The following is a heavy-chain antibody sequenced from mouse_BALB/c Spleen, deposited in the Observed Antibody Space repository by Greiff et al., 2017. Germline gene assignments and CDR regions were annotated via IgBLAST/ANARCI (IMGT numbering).Heavy chain of an antibody. D-gene: IGHD2-1*01. CDR2: IDPETGGT. CDR3: TYYGNRYFDV. V-gene: IGHV1-15*01. CDR1: GYTFTDYE. J-gene: IGHJ1*01. Sequence: QVQLQQSGAELVRPGASVTLSCKASGYTFTDYEMHWVKQTPVHGLEWIGAIDPETGGTAYNQKFKGKATLTADKSSSTAYMELRSLTSEDSAVYYCTYYGNRYFDVWGAGTTVTVAS.